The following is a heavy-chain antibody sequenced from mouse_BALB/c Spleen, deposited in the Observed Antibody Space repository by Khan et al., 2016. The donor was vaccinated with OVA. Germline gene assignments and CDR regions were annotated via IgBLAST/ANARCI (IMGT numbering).Heavy chain of an antibody. J-gene: IGHJ2*01. D-gene: IGHD1-1*01. V-gene: IGHV3-2*02. CDR2: ISYSGRT. Sequence: EVQLQESGPGLVKPSQSLSLTCTVTGYSITSDYAWNWIRQFPGNKLEWMGYISYSGRTSYNPSLKSRISITREKSKNQFFLQLNSVTTEDTATYYFARSVTITTVVATDFDYWGQGTTLTVSS. CDR3: ARSVTITTVVATDFDY. CDR1: GYSITSDYA.